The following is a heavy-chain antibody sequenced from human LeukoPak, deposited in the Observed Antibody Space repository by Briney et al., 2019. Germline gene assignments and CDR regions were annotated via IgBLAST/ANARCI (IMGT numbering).Heavy chain of an antibody. CDR2: MSSSGSPI. CDR1: GFTFSRYD. V-gene: IGHV3-48*03. J-gene: IGHJ3*02. Sequence: PGGSLRLSCAASGFTFSRYDMNWVRQAPGKGLEWVSYMSSSGSPIYYADSVKGRFTISRDNAKNSVYLQMNGLRAEDTAVYHCAREDADDAFDIWGQGTMVTVSS. CDR3: AREDADDAFDI.